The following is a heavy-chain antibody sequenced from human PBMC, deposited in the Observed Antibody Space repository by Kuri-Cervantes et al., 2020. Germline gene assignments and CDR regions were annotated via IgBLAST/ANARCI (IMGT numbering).Heavy chain of an antibody. CDR1: GGSFSGYY. CDR2: IYYSGST. D-gene: IGHD6-19*01. CDR3: ARVRAVAGVTAWAYYSDY. V-gene: IGHV4-34*01. J-gene: IGHJ4*02. Sequence: SETLSLTCAVYGGSFSGYYWSWIRQPPGKGLEWIGEIYYSGSTNYNPSLKSRVTISVDTSKNQFPLKLSSVTAADTAVYYCARVRAVAGVTAWAYYSDYWGQGTLVTVSS.